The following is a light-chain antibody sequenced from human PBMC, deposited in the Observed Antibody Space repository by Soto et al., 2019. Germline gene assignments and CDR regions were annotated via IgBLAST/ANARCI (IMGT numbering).Light chain of an antibody. CDR1: QGIRNY. V-gene: IGKV1-33*01. CDR2: DAS. CDR3: QHYDNLVT. J-gene: IGKJ3*01. Sequence: DIQMSQSPSSLSASVGDRVTITCQASQGIRNYLNWYRQKPGKVPKLLIYDASSLETGVPSRFSGSGSGTDFTFTINSLQPEDIATYYCQHYDNLVTFGPGTTVDIK.